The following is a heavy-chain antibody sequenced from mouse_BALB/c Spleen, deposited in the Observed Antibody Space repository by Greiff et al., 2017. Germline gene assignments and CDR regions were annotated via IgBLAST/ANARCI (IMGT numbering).Heavy chain of an antibody. CDR3: ARSGYDYDDGN. CDR1: GYAFSSYW. D-gene: IGHD2-4*01. J-gene: IGHJ3*01. CDR2: IYPGDGDT. V-gene: IGHV1-80*01. Sequence: QVHVKQSGAELVRPGSSVKISCKASGYAFSSYWMNWVKQRPGQGLEWIGQIYPGDGDTNYNGKFKGKATLTADKSSSTAYMQLSSLTSEDSAVYFCARSGYDYDDGNWGQGTLVTVSA.